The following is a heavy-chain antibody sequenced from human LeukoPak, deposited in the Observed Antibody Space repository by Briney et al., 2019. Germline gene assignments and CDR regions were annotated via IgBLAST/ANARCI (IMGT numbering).Heavy chain of an antibody. V-gene: IGHV4-39*07. D-gene: IGHD3-10*01. CDR3: ARGGGYNWFDP. CDR1: GGSISSSSYY. CDR2: INHSGST. Sequence: PSETLSLTCTVSGGSISSSSYYWSWIRQPPGKGLEWIGEINHSGSTNYNPSLKSRVTISVDTSKNQFSLKLSSVTAADTAVYYCARGGGYNWFDPWGQGTLVTVSS. J-gene: IGHJ5*02.